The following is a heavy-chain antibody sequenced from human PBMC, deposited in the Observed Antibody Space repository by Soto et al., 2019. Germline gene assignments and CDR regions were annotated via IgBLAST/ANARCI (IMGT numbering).Heavy chain of an antibody. Sequence: GSLMLSCAASGFTFSDYYMSLIRQAAGKGLEWLSYISRSSSYTNYADSVKGRFTISRDNAKSTLYLQMNSLRAEDTAVYYCAREKAEWELVYHFDYWGQGTLVTVSS. J-gene: IGHJ4*02. CDR1: GFTFSDYY. D-gene: IGHD1-26*01. V-gene: IGHV3-11*06. CDR3: AREKAEWELVYHFDY. CDR2: ISRSSSYT.